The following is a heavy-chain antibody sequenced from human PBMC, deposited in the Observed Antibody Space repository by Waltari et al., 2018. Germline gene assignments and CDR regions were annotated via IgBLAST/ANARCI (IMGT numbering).Heavy chain of an antibody. V-gene: IGHV3-7*04. CDR1: GFTVGRFS. CDR2: MKQDGSET. CDR3: TRGSGWYHY. D-gene: IGHD6-19*01. Sequence: EVQLVESGGSVVQPGGSLRRPCAASGFTVGRFSMSGVRQARGKGLEWVATMKQDGSETNYVDSVKGRFTISRDDANNSLYLQMNSLRAEDTALYYCTRGSGWYHYWGQGTLVTVSS. J-gene: IGHJ4*02.